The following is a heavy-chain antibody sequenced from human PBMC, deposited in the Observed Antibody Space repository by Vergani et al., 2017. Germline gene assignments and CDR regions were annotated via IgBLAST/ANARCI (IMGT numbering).Heavy chain of an antibody. CDR2: INDNGYT. Sequence: QVHLQQWGTGLLKPSETLSLTCEVQGESFSGHYWSWIRQPPGKGLEWIGEINDNGYTNYNPLFENRVIVSADTSKNQFSLKLMSVTAADTAMYFCAVRPRVNMVRGEILTKRTCDSWSPGTLVTVSS. J-gene: IGHJ4*02. V-gene: IGHV4-34*01. CDR3: AVRPRVNMVRGEILTKRTCDS. CDR1: GESFSGHY. D-gene: IGHD3-10*01.